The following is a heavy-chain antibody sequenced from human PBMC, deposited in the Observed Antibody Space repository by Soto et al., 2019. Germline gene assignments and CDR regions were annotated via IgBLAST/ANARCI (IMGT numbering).Heavy chain of an antibody. CDR2: IKQDETEK. V-gene: IGHV3-7*04. D-gene: IGHD1-26*01. Sequence: GGSLRLSCAASGFTFSSYWMSWVRQAPGKGLEWVANIKQDETEKYYVDSVKGRFTISRDNAKNLLYLHMNSLRAEDTAVYYCARLVSAAANDYWGQGTLVTVSS. CDR1: GFTFSSYW. J-gene: IGHJ4*02. CDR3: ARLVSAAANDY.